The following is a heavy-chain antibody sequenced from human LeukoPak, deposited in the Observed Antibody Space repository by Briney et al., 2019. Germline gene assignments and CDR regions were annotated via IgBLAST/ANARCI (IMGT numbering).Heavy chain of an antibody. V-gene: IGHV4-59*01. CDR3: ARVYHGDYFDY. CDR2: IYYSGST. Sequence: SETLSLTCTVSGGSISSYYWSWIRQPPGKGLEWIGYIYYSGSTNYNPSLKSQVTISVDTSKNQFSLKLSSVTAADTAVYYCARVYHGDYFDYWGQGTLVTVSS. J-gene: IGHJ4*02. CDR1: GGSISSYY. D-gene: IGHD2-2*01.